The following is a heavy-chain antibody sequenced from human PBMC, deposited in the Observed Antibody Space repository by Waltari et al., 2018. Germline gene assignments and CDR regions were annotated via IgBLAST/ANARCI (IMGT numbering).Heavy chain of an antibody. V-gene: IGHV4-39*07. CDR1: GGPIISSGYY. J-gene: IGHJ4*02. Sequence: QLRLQESGLGLVKPSETLSLTCSVSGGPIISSGYYWGWIRQPPGKGRQWVGSIYYGGSTYYNSSLKSRASMSLDTSRNQFSLKLRSVTAADTAVYYCARRPPVGYFFDYWGQGTLVTVSS. CDR2: IYYGGST. CDR3: ARRPPVGYFFDY. D-gene: IGHD3-22*01.